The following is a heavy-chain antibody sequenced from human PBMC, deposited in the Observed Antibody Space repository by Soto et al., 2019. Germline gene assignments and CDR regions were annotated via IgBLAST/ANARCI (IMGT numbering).Heavy chain of an antibody. J-gene: IGHJ5*01. D-gene: IGHD2-15*01. CDR1: GFSISGYD. Sequence: PGGSLRLSCAASGFSISGYDMSWVRQAPGKGLEWISYISSRGKDKYYEDSVMGRFTVSRDNAKNSLYLEMNSLRAEDTALYYCVRSRFCDGGNCYRDFDCWGQGTLVTV. V-gene: IGHV3-48*03. CDR3: VRSRFCDGGNCYRDFDC. CDR2: ISSRGKDK.